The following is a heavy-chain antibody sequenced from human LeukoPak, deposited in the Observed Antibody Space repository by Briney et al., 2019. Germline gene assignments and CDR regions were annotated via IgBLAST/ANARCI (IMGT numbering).Heavy chain of an antibody. D-gene: IGHD1-26*01. CDR2: INHSGST. J-gene: IGHJ4*02. CDR1: GGSFSGYY. Sequence: KPSETLSLTCAVYGGSFSGYYWSWIRQPPGKGLEWIGEINHSGSTNYNPSLKSRVTISVDTSKNQFSLKLSSVTAADTAVYYCARVSRGSHGVDYWGQGTLVTVSS. CDR3: ARVSRGSHGVDY. V-gene: IGHV4-34*01.